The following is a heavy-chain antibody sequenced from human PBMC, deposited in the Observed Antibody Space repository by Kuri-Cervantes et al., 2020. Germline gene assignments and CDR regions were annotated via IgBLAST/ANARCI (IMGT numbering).Heavy chain of an antibody. V-gene: IGHV4-34*01. D-gene: IGHD6-13*01. CDR2: INHSGST. CDR1: GGSFSGYY. CDR3: ARDEGQQLVLDY. J-gene: IGHJ4*02. Sequence: SETLSLTCAVYGGSFSGYYWSWIRQSPGKGLEWIGEINHSGSTNYNPSLKSRVTISVDTSKNQFSLKLSSVTAADTAVYYCARDEGQQLVLDYWGQGTLVTVSS.